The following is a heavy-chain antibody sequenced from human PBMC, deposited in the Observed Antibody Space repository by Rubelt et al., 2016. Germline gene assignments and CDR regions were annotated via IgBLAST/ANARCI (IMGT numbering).Heavy chain of an antibody. D-gene: IGHD7-27*01. V-gene: IGHV4-59*02. J-gene: IGHJ3*02. Sequence: QVQLQESGPGLVKPSETLSLTCTVSGGSVSGYSWSWIRQPPGKGLEWIGYIYYSGSTSYNPSLRSRVTISVDTTKNPFSLRLGSVTAADTAVYYCAREELGIGDAFDIWGQGTMVTVSS. CDR2: IYYSGST. CDR3: AREELGIGDAFDI. CDR1: GGSVSGYS.